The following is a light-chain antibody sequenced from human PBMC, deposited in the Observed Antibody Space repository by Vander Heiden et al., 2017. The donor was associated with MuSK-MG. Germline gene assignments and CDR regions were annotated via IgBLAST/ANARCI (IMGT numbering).Light chain of an antibody. V-gene: IGKV3-20*01. CDR3: QQYGSSRFT. CDR1: QSVSSSY. Sequence: EIVLTQSPGTLSLSPGERATLSCRASQSVSSSYLAWYQQKPGQAPRLLIYGASSRATGIPDSFSGSGSGTDFTLTISRLEPEDFAVYYCQQYGSSRFTFGGGTKVEIK. J-gene: IGKJ4*01. CDR2: GAS.